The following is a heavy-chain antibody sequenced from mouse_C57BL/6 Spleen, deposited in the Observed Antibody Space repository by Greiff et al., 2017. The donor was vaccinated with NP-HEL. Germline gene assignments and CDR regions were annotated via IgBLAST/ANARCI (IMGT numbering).Heavy chain of an antibody. J-gene: IGHJ3*01. CDR2: IDPSDSYT. D-gene: IGHD1-1*01. V-gene: IGHV1-59*01. CDR1: GYTFTSYW. Sequence: QVQLQQPGAELVRPGTSVKLSCKASGYTFTSYWMHWVKQRPGQGLEWIGVIDPSDSYTNYNQKFKGKATLTVDTSSSTAYMQRSSLTSEDSAVSYCARDDFSSYAWFAYWGQGTLVTVSA. CDR3: ARDDFSSYAWFAY.